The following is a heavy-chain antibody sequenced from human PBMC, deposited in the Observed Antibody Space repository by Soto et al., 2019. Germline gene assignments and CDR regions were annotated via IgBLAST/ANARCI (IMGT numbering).Heavy chain of an antibody. CDR1: GFTFSSSV. CDR3: TRDYKYVGGYDPTYYFDY. CDR2: ISYGGVDK. Sequence: QVQLVESGGGVVQPGRSLRLSCTASGFTFSSSVMHWVRQAPGKGLEWLAVISYGGVDKYYADSVKGRFTSSRDNYKDTVYLQMNRLRSEDTAVYYCTRDYKYVGGYDPTYYFDYWGQGTLVTVSS. J-gene: IGHJ4*02. D-gene: IGHD5-12*01. V-gene: IGHV3-30-3*01.